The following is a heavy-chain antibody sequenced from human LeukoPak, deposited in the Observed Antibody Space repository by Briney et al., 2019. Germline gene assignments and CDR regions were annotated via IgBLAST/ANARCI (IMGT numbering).Heavy chain of an antibody. V-gene: IGHV3-7*01. Sequence: GGSLRLSCAASGFIFSSYYMNWVRQAPGKGLEWVANIKQDGSEKYYVDSVKGRFTISRDNAKNSLYLQMNSLRAEDTAVYYCTRDCPYIVATCFDYWGQGTLVTVSS. CDR3: TRDCPYIVATCFDY. J-gene: IGHJ4*02. CDR1: GFIFSSYY. CDR2: IKQDGSEK. D-gene: IGHD5-12*01.